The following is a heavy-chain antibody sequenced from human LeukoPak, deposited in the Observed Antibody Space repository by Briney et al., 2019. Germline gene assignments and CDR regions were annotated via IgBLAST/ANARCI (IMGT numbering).Heavy chain of an antibody. CDR2: IKQDGSEK. CDR1: GFTFSSYW. D-gene: IGHD2-2*01. J-gene: IGHJ6*04. CDR3: ARDCSSTSCSPGV. V-gene: IGHV3-7*01. Sequence: PGGSLRLSCAASGFTFSSYWMSWVRQAPGKGLEWVASIKQDGSEKYYVDSVKGRFTISRDNAKNSLYLQMNSLRAEDTAVYYCARDCSSTSCSPGVWGKGTTVTVSS.